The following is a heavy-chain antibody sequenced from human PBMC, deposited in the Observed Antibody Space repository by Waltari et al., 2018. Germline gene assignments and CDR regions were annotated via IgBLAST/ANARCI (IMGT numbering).Heavy chain of an antibody. Sequence: QLQLPASRPRLVTPSETLSLTCTVSGGSIDSGSSYWGWIRQAPGQGLEWIGNIYHSGRTYYNPSLESRVNMSVETSNNQFSLLLKSVTAADTALYYCARRADYGLDFDSWGQGTLVAVSS. D-gene: IGHD4-17*01. CDR1: GGSIDSGSSY. V-gene: IGHV4-39*01. J-gene: IGHJ4*02. CDR3: ARRADYGLDFDS. CDR2: IYHSGRT.